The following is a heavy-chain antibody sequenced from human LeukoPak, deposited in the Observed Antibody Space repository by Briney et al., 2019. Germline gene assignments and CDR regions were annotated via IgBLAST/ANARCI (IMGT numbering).Heavy chain of an antibody. V-gene: IGHV4-4*09. D-gene: IGHD1-26*01. CDR1: GDSISRYS. J-gene: IGHJ4*02. Sequence: SETLSLTCTVSGDSISRYSWGWIRQPPGKGLEWIGYIYTSGNTNNHASFNGRAVMSLDASESHFSLTLESVTAADTALYFCARRLTSRSTGGSGDVFGIWGQGTLVTVSS. CDR3: ARRLTSRSTGGSGDVFGI. CDR2: IYTSGNT.